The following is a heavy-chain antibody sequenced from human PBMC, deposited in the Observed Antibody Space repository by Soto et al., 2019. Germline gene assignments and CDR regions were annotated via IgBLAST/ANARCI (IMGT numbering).Heavy chain of an antibody. CDR2: IYYSGST. CDR3: ARDDFWSGYYDY. Sequence: QLQLQESGPGLVKPSETLSLTCTVSGGSISSSSYYWGWIRQPPGKGLEWIGSIYYSGSTYYNPSLTSRVTISVDTSKNQFSLKLSSVTAADTAVYYCARDDFWSGYYDYWGQGTLVTVSS. CDR1: GGSISSSSYY. V-gene: IGHV4-39*02. D-gene: IGHD3-3*01. J-gene: IGHJ4*02.